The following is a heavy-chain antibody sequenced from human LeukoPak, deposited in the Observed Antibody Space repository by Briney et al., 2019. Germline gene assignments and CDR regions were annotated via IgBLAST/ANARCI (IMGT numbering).Heavy chain of an antibody. CDR2: IYTSGST. V-gene: IGHV4-61*02. D-gene: IGHD2-2*01. J-gene: IGHJ5*02. Sequence: SQTLSLTCTVSGGSISSGSYYWSWIRQPAGKGLKWIGRIYTSGSTNYNPSLKSRVTISVDTSKNQFSLKLSSVTAADTAVYYCASQTQYCSSTSCYLNWFDPWGQGTLVTVSS. CDR1: GGSISSGSYY. CDR3: ASQTQYCSSTSCYLNWFDP.